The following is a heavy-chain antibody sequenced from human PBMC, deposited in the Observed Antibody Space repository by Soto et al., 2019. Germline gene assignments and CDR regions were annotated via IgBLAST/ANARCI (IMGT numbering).Heavy chain of an antibody. CDR3: ARKNDFSSGSDYYSGLDV. D-gene: IGHD3-3*01. Sequence: QMQLQESGAGLVKPSQTLSLICTVSGGSISSGGYYWSWIRQHPGKGLEWIGYIYRSGNAYYNPSLKRRVAISVDTSKNQFSLKVSSVTVADTAVYYCARKNDFSSGSDYYSGLDVWGQGTSVTVSS. CDR2: IYRSGNA. V-gene: IGHV4-31*03. CDR1: GGSISSGGYY. J-gene: IGHJ6*02.